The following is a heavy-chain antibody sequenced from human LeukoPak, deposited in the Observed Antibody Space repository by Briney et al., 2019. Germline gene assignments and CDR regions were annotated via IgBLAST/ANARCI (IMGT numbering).Heavy chain of an antibody. J-gene: IGHJ5*02. V-gene: IGHV4-34*01. Sequence: PSETLSLTCVVYGGSFSAFYWSWIRRPPGMGLEWIGEINHSASTNYNPSLKSRVTISADTSKNQFSLKVSPVTAADTAMYYCARGRGIYSSSWSWFDPWGQGTLVTVSS. CDR1: GGSFSAFY. CDR2: INHSAST. D-gene: IGHD6-13*01. CDR3: ARGRGIYSSSWSWFDP.